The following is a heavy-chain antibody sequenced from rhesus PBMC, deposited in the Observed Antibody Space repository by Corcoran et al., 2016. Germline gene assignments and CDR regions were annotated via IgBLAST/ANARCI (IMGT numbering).Heavy chain of an antibody. CDR2: IDGQSGGT. J-gene: IGHJ2*01. Sequence: QVQLQESGTGLVKPSETLSLSCTVSGASFPTNWWAWIRPPPGEGLEWIGEIDGQSGGTNYNPSLKSRVTISKDASRNQISMKLYSVTAADTAVYYCARLTQTFWYFDLWGPGTPITISS. D-gene: IGHD3-28*01. V-gene: IGHV4-80*01. CDR3: ARLTQTFWYFDL. CDR1: GASFPTNW.